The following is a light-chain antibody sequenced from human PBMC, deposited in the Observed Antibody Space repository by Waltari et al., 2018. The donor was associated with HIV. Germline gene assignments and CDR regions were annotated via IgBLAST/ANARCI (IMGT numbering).Light chain of an antibody. CDR3: CSYTGTNPFLL. V-gene: IGLV2-23*02. CDR2: EVS. Sequence: QSALTQPASVSGSPGQSITISCTGTSSNVGSYNLVSWYQQHPGIAPKLMIYEVSKRPSGVSNRFSCSKSGNTASLTISGLQAEDEADYYCCSYTGTNPFLLFGGGTKLTVL. CDR1: SSNVGSYNL. J-gene: IGLJ2*01.